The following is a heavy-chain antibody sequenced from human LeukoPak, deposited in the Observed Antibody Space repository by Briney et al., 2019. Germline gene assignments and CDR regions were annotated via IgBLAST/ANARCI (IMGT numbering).Heavy chain of an antibody. CDR1: GGSISSSSYY. D-gene: IGHD3-9*01. CDR2: IYYSGST. J-gene: IGHJ5*02. CDR3: ARVGLILTGRRAQFDP. V-gene: IGHV4-39*07. Sequence: SETLSLTCTVSGGSISSSSYYWGWIRQPPGKGLEWIGSIYYSGSTNYNPSLKSRVTISVDTSKNQFSLKLSSVTAADTAVYYCARVGLILTGRRAQFDPWGQGTLVTVSS.